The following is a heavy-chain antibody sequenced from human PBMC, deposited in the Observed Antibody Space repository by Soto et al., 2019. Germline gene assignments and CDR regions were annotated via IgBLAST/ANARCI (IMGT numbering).Heavy chain of an antibody. CDR2: MNPNSGNT. J-gene: IGHJ6*04. CDR1: GYTFTSYD. D-gene: IGHD6-6*01. Sequence: ASVKVSCKASGYTFTSYDINWVRQATGQGLEWMGWMNPNSGNTGYAQKFQGRVTMTRNTSISTAYMELSSLRSEDTAVYYCARRAGYSISLRGMEVWGKETMVTLAS. V-gene: IGHV1-8*01. CDR3: ARRAGYSISLRGMEV.